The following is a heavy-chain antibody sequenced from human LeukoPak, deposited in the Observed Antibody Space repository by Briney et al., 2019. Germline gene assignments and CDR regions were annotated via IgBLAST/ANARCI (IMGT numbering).Heavy chain of an antibody. Sequence: GGSLRLSCAASGFTFSSYTMSWVRQAPGKGLEWVSSISSSSSYIYYADSVEGRFTISRDNAKNSLYLQMNSLRAEDTAVYYCARAGLGSGWYWYFDYWGQGTLVTVSS. V-gene: IGHV3-21*01. CDR2: ISSSSSYI. CDR1: GFTFSSYT. D-gene: IGHD6-19*01. CDR3: ARAGLGSGWYWYFDY. J-gene: IGHJ4*02.